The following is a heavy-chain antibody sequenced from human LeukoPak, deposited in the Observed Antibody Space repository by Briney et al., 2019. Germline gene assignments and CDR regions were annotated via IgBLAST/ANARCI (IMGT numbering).Heavy chain of an antibody. J-gene: IGHJ5*02. V-gene: IGHV4-38-2*02. CDR2: TYDSEST. CDR3: ARINKSTHSSSWFSTWLGGRNDNWYDP. Sequence: PSETLSLTCTVSGYSISSGYYWGWIRQPPGKGLEWIGSTYDSESTYYKSSLKIRVTISVDTSKKPFSLKMKFLAAADTAVYYCARINKSTHSSSWFSTWLGGRNDNWYDPWGQGTLATVSS. D-gene: IGHD6-13*01. CDR1: GYSISSGYY.